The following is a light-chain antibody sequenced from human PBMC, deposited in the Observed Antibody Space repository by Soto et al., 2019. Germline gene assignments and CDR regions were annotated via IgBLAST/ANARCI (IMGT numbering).Light chain of an antibody. V-gene: IGKV3-20*01. Sequence: EIVLTQSPGTLSLSPGERATLSCRASQSVSSSDLAWYQQKPGQAPRLLIYGASSRATGIPDRFSGSGSGTDFTLTISRLEPEDFAVYYCQQYGSSPLFTFGPGTKVYIK. CDR1: QSVSSSD. J-gene: IGKJ3*01. CDR2: GAS. CDR3: QQYGSSPLFT.